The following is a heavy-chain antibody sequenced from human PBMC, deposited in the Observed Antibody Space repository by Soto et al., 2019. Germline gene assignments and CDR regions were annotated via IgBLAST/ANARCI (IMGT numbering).Heavy chain of an antibody. CDR1: GGTFSSYA. Sequence: SVKVSCKASGGTFSSYAISWVRQAPGQGLEWMGGIIPIFGTANYAQKFQGRVTITADESTSTAYMELSSLRSEDTAVYYCERVHNPYYYDSSGYYFDYWGQGTLVTVS. CDR3: ERVHNPYYYDSSGYYFDY. J-gene: IGHJ4*02. CDR2: IIPIFGTA. D-gene: IGHD3-22*01. V-gene: IGHV1-69*13.